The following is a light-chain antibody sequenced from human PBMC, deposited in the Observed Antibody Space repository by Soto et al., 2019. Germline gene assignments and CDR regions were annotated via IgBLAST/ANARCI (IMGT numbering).Light chain of an antibody. CDR3: SSYAGSSNV. V-gene: IGLV2-8*01. J-gene: IGLJ1*01. CDR1: SSDVGGYNY. Sequence: QSALTQPPSASGSPGQSVAISCTGTSSDVGGYNYVSWYQQHPGKAPKLMIYEVNKRPSGVPDRFSGSKSGNTASLTVSGLQAEDEADYDCSSYAGSSNVFGTGTKVTGL. CDR2: EVN.